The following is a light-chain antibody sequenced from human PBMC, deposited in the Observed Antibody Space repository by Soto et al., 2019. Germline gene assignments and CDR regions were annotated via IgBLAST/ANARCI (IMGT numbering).Light chain of an antibody. V-gene: IGKV3-11*01. CDR2: DAS. CDR1: QSVSSY. J-gene: IGKJ2*01. CDR3: QQYNDWPPEYT. Sequence: EIVLTQSPATLSLSPGKRATLSCRASQSVSSYLAWYQQKPGQAPRLLIYDASNRATGIPARFSGSGSGTEFTLTISSLQSEDFAAYYCQQYNDWPPEYTFGQGTKLEIK.